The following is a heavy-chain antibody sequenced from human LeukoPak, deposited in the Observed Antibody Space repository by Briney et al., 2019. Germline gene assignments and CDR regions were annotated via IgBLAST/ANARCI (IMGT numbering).Heavy chain of an antibody. D-gene: IGHD2-21*02. CDR1: GFTFDNYR. J-gene: IGHJ4*02. Sequence: GGSLRLSCAASGFTFDNYRMSWIRQAPGKGLEWVSYISSSGSTIYYADSVKGRFTISRDNAKNSLYLQMDSLRAEDTAVYYCARGTAYCGGDCYSPSAFFDYWGQGTLVTVSS. CDR2: ISSSGSTI. CDR3: ARGTAYCGGDCYSPSAFFDY. V-gene: IGHV3-11*01.